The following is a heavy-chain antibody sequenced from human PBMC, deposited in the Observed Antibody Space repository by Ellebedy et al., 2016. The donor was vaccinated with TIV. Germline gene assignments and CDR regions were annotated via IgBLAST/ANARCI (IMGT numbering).Heavy chain of an antibody. J-gene: IGHJ4*02. CDR1: GFTFDSYA. CDR2: IKQDGSEK. CDR3: ARTYYYDSSGYYLAY. D-gene: IGHD3-22*01. Sequence: PGGSLRLSCVASGFTFDSYAMHWVRQAPGKGLEWVANIKQDGSEKYYVDSVKGRFTISRDNAKNSLYLQMNSLRAEDTAVYYCARTYYYDSSGYYLAYWGQGTLVTVSS. V-gene: IGHV3-7*03.